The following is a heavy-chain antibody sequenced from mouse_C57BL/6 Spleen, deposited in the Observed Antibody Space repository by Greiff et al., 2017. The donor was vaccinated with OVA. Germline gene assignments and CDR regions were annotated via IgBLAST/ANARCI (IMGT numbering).Heavy chain of an antibody. V-gene: IGHV1-50*01. D-gene: IGHD2-1*01. CDR2: IDPSDSYT. Sequence: VQLQQSGAELVKPGASVKLSCKASGYTFTSYWMQWVKQRPGQGLEWIGEIDPSDSYTNYNQKFKGKATLTVDTSSSTAYMQLSSLTSEDSAVYYCARGYYGNYGFFYYAMDYWGQGTSVTVSS. CDR3: ARGYYGNYGFFYYAMDY. CDR1: GYTFTSYW. J-gene: IGHJ4*01.